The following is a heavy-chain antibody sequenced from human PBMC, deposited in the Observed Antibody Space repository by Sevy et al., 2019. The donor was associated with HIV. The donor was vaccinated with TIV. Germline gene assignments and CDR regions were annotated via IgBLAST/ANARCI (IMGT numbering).Heavy chain of an antibody. V-gene: IGHV3-15*01. CDR2: IKGKIYDGTI. CDR3: TTASWSQEDYYNY. CDR1: GFTFSNAW. J-gene: IGHJ4*02. D-gene: IGHD6-13*01. Sequence: GRSLRLSYAASGFTFSNAWMSWVRQAPGKGLEWVGRIKGKIYDGTIDYAAPVKGRFSISRDDSKNTLYLQMNSLKTEDTAVYYCTTASWSQEDYYNYWGQGTLVTVSS.